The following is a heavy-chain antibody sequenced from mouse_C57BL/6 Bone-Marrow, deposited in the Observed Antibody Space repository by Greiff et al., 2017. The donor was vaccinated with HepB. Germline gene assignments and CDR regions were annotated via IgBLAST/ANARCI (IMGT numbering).Heavy chain of an antibody. CDR1: GFSLTSYG. CDR3: AKGRYGAY. CDR2: IWSGGST. Sequence: VQLKESGPGLVQPSQSLSITCTVSGFSLTSYGVHWVRQPPGKGLEWLGVIWSGGSTDYNAAFISRLSISKDNSKSQVFFKMNSLQADDTAIYYCAKGRYGAYWGQGTLVTVSA. V-gene: IGHV2-4*01. J-gene: IGHJ3*01. D-gene: IGHD1-1*01.